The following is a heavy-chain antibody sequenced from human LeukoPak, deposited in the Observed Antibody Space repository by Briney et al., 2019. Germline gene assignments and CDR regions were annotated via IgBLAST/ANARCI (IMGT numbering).Heavy chain of an antibody. J-gene: IGHJ6*02. V-gene: IGHV4-31*03. CDR3: ARDGGSGNGMDV. CDR1: GGSISSGGYY. CDR2: IYYSGST. D-gene: IGHD3-10*01. Sequence: SETLSLTCTVSGGSISSGGYYWSWIRQHPGKGLEWIGYIYYSGSTYYNPSLKSRVTISVDTSKNQFSLKLSSVTAADTAVYYCARDGGSGNGMDVWGQGTTVTVSS.